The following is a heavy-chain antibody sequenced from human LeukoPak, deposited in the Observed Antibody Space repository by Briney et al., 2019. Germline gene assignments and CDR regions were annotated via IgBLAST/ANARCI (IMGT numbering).Heavy chain of an antibody. CDR3: ARVAKGMLYYFDY. Sequence: PGRSLRLSCAASGFTFSSYAMHWVRQAPGKGLEWVAVISYDGSNKYYADSVRGRFTISRDNSKNTLYLQMNSLRAEDTAVYYCARVAKGMLYYFDYWGQGTLVTVSS. CDR2: ISYDGSNK. D-gene: IGHD3-10*01. CDR1: GFTFSSYA. J-gene: IGHJ4*02. V-gene: IGHV3-30-3*01.